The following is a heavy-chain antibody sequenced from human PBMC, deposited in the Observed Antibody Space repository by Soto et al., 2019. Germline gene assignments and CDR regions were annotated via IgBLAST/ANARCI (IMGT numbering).Heavy chain of an antibody. J-gene: IGHJ4*02. CDR2: IYYSGSA. D-gene: IGHD1-26*01. Sequence: PPETLSLTCTVSGVSISSGSYFWGWIRQPPRKGLEWIGSIYYSGSAYYNPSLRSRLTISVDMSKNQFSLKLTSVTFADTAVYYCARLPWRTVGPSDYWGQGALVTVSS. CDR1: GVSISSGSYF. CDR3: ARLPWRTVGPSDY. V-gene: IGHV4-39*01.